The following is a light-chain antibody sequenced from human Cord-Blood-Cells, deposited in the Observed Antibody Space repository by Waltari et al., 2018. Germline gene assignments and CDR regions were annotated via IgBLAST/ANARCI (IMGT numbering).Light chain of an antibody. Sequence: QSAPPQPASVSGSPGQPITISCTGTSSDVGGYNYVSWYQQHPGKAPKLMIYDVSNRPSGVSNRFSGSKSGNTASLTISGLQAEDEADYYCSSYTSSSTYVFGTGTKVTVL. V-gene: IGLV2-14*01. CDR3: SSYTSSSTYV. J-gene: IGLJ1*01. CDR2: DVS. CDR1: SSDVGGYNY.